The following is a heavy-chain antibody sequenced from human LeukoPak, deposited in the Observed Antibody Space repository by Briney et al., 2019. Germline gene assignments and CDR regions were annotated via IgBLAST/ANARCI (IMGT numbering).Heavy chain of an antibody. Sequence: AASVKVSCKASGYSFTTYYVHCVRQAPGQGLEWVGVINPNDGGTISAQKFQGRATMTRDTSISTAYMELSRLRSDDTAVYYCARVGLYSGSYYYFDYWGQGTLVTVSS. J-gene: IGHJ4*02. V-gene: IGHV1-2*02. CDR2: INPNDGGT. CDR1: GYSFTTYY. D-gene: IGHD1-26*01. CDR3: ARVGLYSGSYYYFDY.